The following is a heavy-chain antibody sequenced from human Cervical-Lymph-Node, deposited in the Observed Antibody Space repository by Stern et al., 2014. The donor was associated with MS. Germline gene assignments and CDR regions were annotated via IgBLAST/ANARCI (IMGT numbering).Heavy chain of an antibody. D-gene: IGHD5-24*01. V-gene: IGHV1-2*06. Sequence: QVQLVESGAEVKEPGASVKISCKASGYTFTGYFMHWVREAPGQGLEWMGRINPVSGVTKLAQKFQGSVTMTRDTSVSTAYMELSSLRSDDTAVYYCARVASAWPYYYGMDVWGQGTTVTVSS. CDR3: ARVASAWPYYYGMDV. J-gene: IGHJ6*02. CDR1: GYTFTGYF. CDR2: INPVSGVT.